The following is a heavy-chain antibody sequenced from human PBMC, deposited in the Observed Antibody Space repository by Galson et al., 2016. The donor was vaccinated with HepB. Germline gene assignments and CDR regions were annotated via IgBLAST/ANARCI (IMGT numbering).Heavy chain of an antibody. CDR2: INIDSSTT. CDR1: GINFSSYW. CDR3: ARVMRPGYKYGLKAFDH. J-gene: IGHJ4*02. V-gene: IGHV3-74*01. Sequence: SLRLSCAASGINFSSYWMHWVRQAPGKGLVWVSRINIDSSTTTYVDSVKGRFTISRDNDQKTLYLQMNSLRVEDTAVYYCARVMRPGYKYGLKAFDHWGQGPLVTVSS. D-gene: IGHD5-18*01.